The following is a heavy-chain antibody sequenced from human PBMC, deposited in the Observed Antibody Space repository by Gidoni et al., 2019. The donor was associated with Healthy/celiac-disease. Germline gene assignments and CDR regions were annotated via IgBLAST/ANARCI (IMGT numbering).Heavy chain of an antibody. Sequence: GASVKVSCKASGYTFTSYGISWVRQAPGQGLEWMGWISAYNGNTNYAQKLQGRVTMTTDTSTSTAYMELRSLRSDDTAVYYCARDSPRGGRGQWLVPGDYWGQGTLVTVSS. CDR2: ISAYNGNT. J-gene: IGHJ4*02. CDR3: ARDSPRGGRGQWLVPGDY. CDR1: GYTFTSYG. D-gene: IGHD6-19*01. V-gene: IGHV1-18*04.